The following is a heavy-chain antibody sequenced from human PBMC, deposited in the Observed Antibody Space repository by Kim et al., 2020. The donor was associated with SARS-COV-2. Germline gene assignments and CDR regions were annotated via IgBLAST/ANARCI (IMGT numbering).Heavy chain of an antibody. V-gene: IGHV3-30*04. CDR2: ISYDGSNK. Sequence: GGSLRLSCAASGFTFSSYDMHWVRQAPGKGLEWVAVISYDGSNKYYVDSVKGRFTISRDNSKNTLYLQMNSLRAEDTAVYYCARDRKGIAAADPIIDYWGQGTLVTVSS. D-gene: IGHD6-13*01. CDR1: GFTFSSYD. J-gene: IGHJ4*02. CDR3: ARDRKGIAAADPIIDY.